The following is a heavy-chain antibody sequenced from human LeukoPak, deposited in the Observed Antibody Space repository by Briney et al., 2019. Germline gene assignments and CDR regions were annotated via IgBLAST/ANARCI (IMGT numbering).Heavy chain of an antibody. Sequence: SETLSLTCAVYGGSFSVYYWSWIRQPPGKGLEWIGEINHSGSTNYNPSLKSRVTISVDTSKNQFSLKLSSVTAADTAVYYCARSFFAGGGRLGSYCGGDCYSRRHDAFDIWGQGTMVTVSS. CDR1: GGSFSVYY. CDR3: ARSFFAGGGRLGSYCGGDCYSRRHDAFDI. D-gene: IGHD2-21*02. CDR2: INHSGST. J-gene: IGHJ3*02. V-gene: IGHV4-34*01.